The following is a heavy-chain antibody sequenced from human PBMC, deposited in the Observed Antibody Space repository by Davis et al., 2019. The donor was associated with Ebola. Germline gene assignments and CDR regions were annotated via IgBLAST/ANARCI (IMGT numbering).Heavy chain of an antibody. Sequence: MPSETLSLTCTVSDASVSSYYWSWIRQPPGKGLEWIGYIYYSGSTNYNPSLKSRVTISVDTSKNQFSLKLSSVTAADTAVYYCARESFDSGTYYTGYYYYGMDVWGHGTMVTVSS. CDR2: IYYSGST. J-gene: IGHJ6*02. V-gene: IGHV4-59*02. CDR3: ARESFDSGTYYTGYYYYGMDV. CDR1: DASVSSYY. D-gene: IGHD3-10*01.